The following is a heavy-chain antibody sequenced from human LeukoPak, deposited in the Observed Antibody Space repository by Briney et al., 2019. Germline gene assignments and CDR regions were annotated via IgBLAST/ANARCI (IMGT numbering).Heavy chain of an antibody. CDR1: GGSISSYY. CDR3: ARYRNRGTDYYDSSGPGAFWYFDL. J-gene: IGHJ2*01. V-gene: IGHV4-59*01. Sequence: SETLSLTCSVSGGSISSYYWNWIRQPPGKRLEWIGYIYYTGSTNYNPSLKSRVTISVDTSKNQFSLKLSSVTAADTAVYYCARYRNRGTDYYDSSGPGAFWYFDLWGRGTLVTVSS. D-gene: IGHD3-22*01. CDR2: IYYTGST.